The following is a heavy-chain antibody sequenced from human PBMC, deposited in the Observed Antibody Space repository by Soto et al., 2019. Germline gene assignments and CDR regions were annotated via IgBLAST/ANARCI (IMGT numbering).Heavy chain of an antibody. V-gene: IGHV1-24*01. CDR3: APIVVVPAAMGDWFDP. CDR2: FDPEDGET. CDR1: GYTLTELS. J-gene: IGHJ5*02. Sequence: ASVKVSCKVSGYTLTELSMHWVRQAPGKGLEWMGGFDPEDGETIYAQKFQGRVTMTEDTSTDTAYMELSSLRSEDTAVYYCAPIVVVPAAMGDWFDPWGQGTLVTVP. D-gene: IGHD2-2*01.